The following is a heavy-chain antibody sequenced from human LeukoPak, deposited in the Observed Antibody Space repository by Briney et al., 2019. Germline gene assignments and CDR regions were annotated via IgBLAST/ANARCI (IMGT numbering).Heavy chain of an antibody. CDR1: GFSFSYYW. V-gene: IGHV3-7*03. CDR3: ARGGSVMFDQ. Sequence: GGSLRLSCGASGFSFSYYWMSWARQAPGKGLGWVARVKGDGSEKSYVDSVKGRFTISRDNAKNSLFLQMDNLRADDTAVYYCARGGSVMFDQWGQGTQVTVSS. J-gene: IGHJ4*02. CDR2: VKGDGSEK. D-gene: IGHD2-21*01.